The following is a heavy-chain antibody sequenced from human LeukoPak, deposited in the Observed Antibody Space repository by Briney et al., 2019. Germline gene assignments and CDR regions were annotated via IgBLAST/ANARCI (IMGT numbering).Heavy chain of an antibody. V-gene: IGHV6-1*01. CDR3: ARWQHGPRYFDY. Sequence: SQTLSLTCAISGDSVSTNSAAWNWMRQSPSRGLEWLGRTYFLSRWYNEYATSVQGRITNNPDTSRNHFSLQLNSVSPEDTAVYYCARWQHGPRYFDYWGQGTLVSVSS. J-gene: IGHJ4*02. CDR1: GDSVSTNSAA. D-gene: IGHD5-24*01. CDR2: TYFLSRWYN.